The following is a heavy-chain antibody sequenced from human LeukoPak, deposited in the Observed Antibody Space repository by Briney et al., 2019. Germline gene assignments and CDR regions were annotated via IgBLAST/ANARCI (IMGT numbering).Heavy chain of an antibody. Sequence: ASVKVSCKASGYTFTGHYMHCVRQAPGKGLEWMGRINPHSGGPNSVQKLQGGVTKNRETSFRKAYIELSRRRSDDTAVYYCARGPWIQLWSTAAPFDYWGQGTLVTVSS. CDR1: GYTFTGHY. V-gene: IGHV1-2*06. D-gene: IGHD5-18*01. J-gene: IGHJ4*02. CDR2: INPHSGGP. CDR3: ARGPWIQLWSTAAPFDY.